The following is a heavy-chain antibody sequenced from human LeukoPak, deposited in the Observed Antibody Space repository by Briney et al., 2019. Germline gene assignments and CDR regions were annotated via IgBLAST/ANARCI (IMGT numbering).Heavy chain of an antibody. J-gene: IGHJ5*02. CDR3: ARDEGYCSSGSCAAGSWFDP. D-gene: IGHD2-15*01. CDR2: IYYSGST. CDR1: GGSISSGGYY. V-gene: IGHV4-31*03. Sequence: SETLSLTCTVSGGSISSGGYYWSWIRQHPGKGLEWIGYIYYSGSTYYNPSLKSRVTISVDTSKNQFSLKLSSVTAADTAVYYCARDEGYCSSGSCAAGSWFDPWGQGTLVTVSS.